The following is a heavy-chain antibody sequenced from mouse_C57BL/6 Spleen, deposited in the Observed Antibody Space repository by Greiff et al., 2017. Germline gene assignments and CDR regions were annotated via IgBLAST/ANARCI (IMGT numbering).Heavy chain of an antibody. J-gene: IGHJ4*01. CDR2: IWRGGST. D-gene: IGHD2-3*01. V-gene: IGHV2-5*01. CDR3: AKPYDGYYYAMDY. CDR1: GFSLTSYG. Sequence: VQLQQSGPGLVQPSQSLSITCTVSGFSLTSYGVHWVRQSPGKGLEWLGVIWRGGSTDYNAAFMSRLSITKDNSKSHVFFKMNSLQADDTAIYYCAKPYDGYYYAMDYWGQGTSVTVSS.